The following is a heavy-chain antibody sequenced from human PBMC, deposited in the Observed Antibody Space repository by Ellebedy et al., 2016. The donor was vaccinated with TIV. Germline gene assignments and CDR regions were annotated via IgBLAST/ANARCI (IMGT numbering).Heavy chain of an antibody. Sequence: PGGSLRLSCAASGFTFSTYGMHWVRQAPGKGLEWVAVLWYDGSREYYADSVKGRFTVSRDNSKNTLDLQMNSLRTEDTAVYYCATERSGYDFDYWGQGTLVTVSA. CDR3: ATERSGYDFDY. CDR1: GFTFSTYG. J-gene: IGHJ4*02. V-gene: IGHV3-33*01. D-gene: IGHD5-12*01. CDR2: LWYDGSRE.